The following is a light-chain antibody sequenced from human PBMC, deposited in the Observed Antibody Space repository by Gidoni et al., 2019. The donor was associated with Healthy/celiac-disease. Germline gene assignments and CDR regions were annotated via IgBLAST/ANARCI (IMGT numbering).Light chain of an antibody. J-gene: IGKJ1*01. V-gene: IGKV3-15*01. CDR1: QSVSSN. CDR2: GAS. Sequence: EIAMTQSPATLSVSPGERATLSCRASQSVSSNLAWYQQEPGQAPRLLIYGASTRATGIPARFSDSGSGTEFTLTISSLQSEDFAVYYCQQYNNWPPWTFGQGTKVEIK. CDR3: QQYNNWPPWT.